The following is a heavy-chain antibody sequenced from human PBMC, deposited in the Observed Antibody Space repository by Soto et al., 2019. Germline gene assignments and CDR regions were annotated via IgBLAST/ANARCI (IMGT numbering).Heavy chain of an antibody. CDR1: GGSISSYY. CDR3: ARDDYGDGPYY. CDR2: VYFSGST. V-gene: IGHV4-59*01. D-gene: IGHD4-17*01. Sequence: SETLSLTCTISGGSISSYYWSWIRQTPGKGLEWIGYVYFSGSTNYNPSLKSRVLISIDTSRNQFSLKLNSVTAADTAVYYCARDDYGDGPYYWGQGTLVTVSS. J-gene: IGHJ4*02.